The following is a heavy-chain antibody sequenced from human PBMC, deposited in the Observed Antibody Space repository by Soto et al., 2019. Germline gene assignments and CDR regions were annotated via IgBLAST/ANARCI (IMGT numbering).Heavy chain of an antibody. CDR2: ISFDGREK. J-gene: IGHJ6*02. V-gene: IGHV3-30*03. Sequence: GGSLRLSCVVSGFNFSSYGMHWVRQAPGKGLECVTVISFDGREKEYADSVKGRTTVSRDNSNNTLYLQMNSLTTDDTAVYFCARSTGVEYYYYYGMDVWGQGTAVTVSS. CDR3: ARSTGVEYYYYYGMDV. CDR1: GFNFSSYG. D-gene: IGHD7-27*01.